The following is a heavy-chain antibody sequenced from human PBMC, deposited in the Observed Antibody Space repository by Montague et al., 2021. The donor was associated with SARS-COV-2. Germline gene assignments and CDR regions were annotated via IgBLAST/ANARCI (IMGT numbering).Heavy chain of an antibody. CDR3: ANRGVRYFDAQGVWYYFDY. CDR1: GFTFSNYG. D-gene: IGHD3-9*01. J-gene: IGHJ4*02. Sequence: SLRLSCAASGFTFSNYGMTWVRQAPGKGLEWVSTISDSGGSTYYADSVKGRFTISRDNSKNTLYLQMSSLRAEDTAVYYCANRGVRYFDAQGVWYYFDYWGQGTLVTVSS. CDR2: ISDSGGST. V-gene: IGHV3-23*01.